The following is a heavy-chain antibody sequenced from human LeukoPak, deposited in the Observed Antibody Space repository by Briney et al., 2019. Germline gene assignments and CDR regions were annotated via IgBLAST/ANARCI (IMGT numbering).Heavy chain of an antibody. Sequence: GGSLRLSCAASGFIFSGYWMHWVRQAPGKGLVWLSRIKNDGSITSYADFVKGRFTISRDNAKNTLYLQMNSPRVEDTAVYYCTKSDWFDPWGQGTLVTVSS. J-gene: IGHJ5*02. CDR2: IKNDGSIT. V-gene: IGHV3-74*01. CDR1: GFIFSGYW. CDR3: TKSDWFDP. D-gene: IGHD3-3*01.